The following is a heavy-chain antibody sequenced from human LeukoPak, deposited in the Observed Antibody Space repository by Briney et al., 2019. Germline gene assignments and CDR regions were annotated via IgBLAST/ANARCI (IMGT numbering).Heavy chain of an antibody. CDR2: IYYTGSA. V-gene: IGHV4-59*01. Sequence: SETLSLTCTVSGGSISTYYWSWIRQPPGKALEWIGYIYYTGSATYSPSLKSRVTISVDTSKNQFSLKLSSVTAADTAVYYCARAGGDYFNWFDPWGQGTLVTVSS. J-gene: IGHJ5*02. D-gene: IGHD2/OR15-2a*01. CDR1: GGSISTYY. CDR3: ARAGGDYFNWFDP.